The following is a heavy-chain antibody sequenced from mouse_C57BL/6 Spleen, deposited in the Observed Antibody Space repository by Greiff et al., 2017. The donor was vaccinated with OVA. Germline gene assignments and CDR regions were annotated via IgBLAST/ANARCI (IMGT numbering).Heavy chain of an antibody. J-gene: IGHJ3*01. D-gene: IGHD3-2*02. CDR3: ARDSSSCGVAY. Sequence: QVQLQQSGAELVRPGASVKLSCKASGYTFTDYYINWVKQRPGQGLEWIARIYPGSGNTYYNEKFKGKATLTAEKSSSTAYMQLSSLTSEDSAVYICARDSSSCGVAYWGQGTLVTVSA. V-gene: IGHV1-76*01. CDR1: GYTFTDYY. CDR2: IYPGSGNT.